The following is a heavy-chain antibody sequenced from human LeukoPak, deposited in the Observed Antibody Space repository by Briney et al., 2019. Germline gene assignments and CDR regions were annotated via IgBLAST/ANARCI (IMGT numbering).Heavy chain of an antibody. CDR1: GGSVSSGSYY. CDR3: ARGPRPGIVVVPAAPDN. D-gene: IGHD2-2*01. Sequence: SQTLSLTCTVSGGSVSSGSYYWSWIRQPAGKGLEWIGRIYTSENINYNPSLKSRVTISVDTSKNQFSLKLSSVTAADTAVYYCARGPRPGIVVVPAAPDNWGQGTLVTVSS. V-gene: IGHV4-61*02. J-gene: IGHJ4*02. CDR2: IYTSENI.